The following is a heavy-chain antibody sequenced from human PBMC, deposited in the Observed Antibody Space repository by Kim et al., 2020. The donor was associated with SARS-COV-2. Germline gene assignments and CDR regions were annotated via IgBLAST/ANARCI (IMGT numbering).Heavy chain of an antibody. Sequence: ADSVKGRFTISRDNSKNTLYLRMNSLRAEDTAMYYCASLKGAVRGVINDYWGQGTLVTVSS. D-gene: IGHD3-10*01. J-gene: IGHJ4*02. V-gene: IGHV3-30*01. CDR3: ASLKGAVRGVINDY.